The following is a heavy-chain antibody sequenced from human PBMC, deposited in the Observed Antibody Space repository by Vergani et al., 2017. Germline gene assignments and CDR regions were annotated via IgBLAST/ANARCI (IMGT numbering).Heavy chain of an antibody. CDR3: AGEDDSSGYYYVFGNWYFDL. CDR1: GGSISSGSYY. J-gene: IGHJ2*01. Sequence: QVQLQESGPGLVKPSQTLSLSCTVPGGSISSGSYYWSWIRQPAGKGLGWIGCIYTSGSTNYNPSLKSRVTISVDTSKNQFSLKLGSVTAADTAVYFCAGEDDSSGYYYVFGNWYFDLWDRGTLVTVSS. V-gene: IGHV4-61*02. D-gene: IGHD3-22*01. CDR2: IYTSGST.